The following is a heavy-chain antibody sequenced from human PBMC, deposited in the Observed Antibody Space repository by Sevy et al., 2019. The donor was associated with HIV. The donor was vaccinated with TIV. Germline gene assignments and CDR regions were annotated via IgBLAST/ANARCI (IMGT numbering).Heavy chain of an antibody. CDR3: VRGADYYDSRGANCDS. CDR2: IWYDGSNN. V-gene: IGHV3-33*01. Sequence: GGSLRLSCAASGFTFSKYGMHWVRQAPGKGLEWVALIWYDGSNNYDAYSVKGRFIISRENSKNTMYLQMNSLRAEDTAVSYCVRGADYYDSRGANCDSWGQGTLVTVSS. CDR1: GFTFSKYG. J-gene: IGHJ4*02. D-gene: IGHD3-22*01.